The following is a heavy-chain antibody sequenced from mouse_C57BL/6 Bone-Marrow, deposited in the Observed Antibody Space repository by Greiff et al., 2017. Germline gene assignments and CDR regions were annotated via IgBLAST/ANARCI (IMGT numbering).Heavy chain of an antibody. V-gene: IGHV1-76*01. Sequence: VQLQQPGAELVRPGASVKLSCKASGYTFTDYSINWVKQRPGQGLEWISRINPGSGNTSYNEKFKGKATLTAEKSVSTAYMQLSSLTSEYSAVYFYARSRSYYEIDWYFDVWGTGTTVTVSS. CDR3: ARSRSYYEIDWYFDV. D-gene: IGHD1-1*01. J-gene: IGHJ1*03. CDR1: GYTFTDYS. CDR2: INPGSGNT.